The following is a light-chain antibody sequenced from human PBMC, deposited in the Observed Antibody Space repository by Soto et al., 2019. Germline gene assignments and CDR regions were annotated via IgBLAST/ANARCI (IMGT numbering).Light chain of an antibody. V-gene: IGKV4-1*01. J-gene: IGKJ3*01. Sequence: DIVMTQSPDSLALSLGERATINCKSSQNVLYSSNNKNYLAWFQQKQGQHPKLLIYWASTREYGVPDRFNGSESATDFTLTISRLQAEDVPIYYCEQYYSTPFGPGTKVDIK. CDR3: EQYYSTP. CDR1: QNVLYSSNNKNY. CDR2: WAS.